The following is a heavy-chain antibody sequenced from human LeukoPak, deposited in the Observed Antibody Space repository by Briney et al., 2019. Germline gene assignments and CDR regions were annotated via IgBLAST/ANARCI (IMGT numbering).Heavy chain of an antibody. D-gene: IGHD3-22*01. V-gene: IGHV1-2*02. Sequence: ASVKVSCKASGYTFTGYYMHWVRQAPGQGLEWMGWINPNSGGTNYAQKFQGRVTMTRDTSISTAYMELSRLRSDDTAVCYCARTYSSGYYYVPTFDYWGQGTLVTVSS. CDR1: GYTFTGYY. CDR2: INPNSGGT. CDR3: ARTYSSGYYYVPTFDY. J-gene: IGHJ4*02.